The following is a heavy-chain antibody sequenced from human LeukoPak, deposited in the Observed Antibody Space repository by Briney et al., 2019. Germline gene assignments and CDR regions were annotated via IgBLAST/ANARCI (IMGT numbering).Heavy chain of an antibody. CDR1: GYTFTSYH. CDR2: IKSTGDTT. D-gene: IGHD2-2*01. V-gene: IGHV1-46*01. J-gene: IGHJ4*02. CDR3: VREDAHTYYFDF. Sequence: ASVQVSCKTSGYTFTSYHMHWVRQAPGQGLEWVAIIKSTGDTTVYAQKFQGRVTVTRDTSTSTVYMDLSSLSSEDTGVYYCVREDAHTYYFDFWGPGTLVTVSS.